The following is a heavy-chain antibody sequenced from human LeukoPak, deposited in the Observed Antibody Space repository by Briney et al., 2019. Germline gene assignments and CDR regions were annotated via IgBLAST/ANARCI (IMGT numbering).Heavy chain of an antibody. Sequence: ASVKVSCKASGYIFTDYAIHWLRQAPGQRLEWMGWMNGGNGNTKYSQKFQGRITLIRDTSAATAYMELSSLRHDDLAVYYCARGRGTSGSNRDFYYYYYMDVWGKGTTVTISS. CDR1: GYIFTDYA. J-gene: IGHJ6*03. D-gene: IGHD2-15*01. CDR2: MNGGNGNT. CDR3: ARGRGTSGSNRDFYYYYYMDV. V-gene: IGHV1-3*01.